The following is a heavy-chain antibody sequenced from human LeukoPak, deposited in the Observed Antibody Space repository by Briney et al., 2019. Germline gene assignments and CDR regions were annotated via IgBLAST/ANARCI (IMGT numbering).Heavy chain of an antibody. D-gene: IGHD3-22*01. CDR2: INPNGGST. V-gene: IGHV1-46*01. J-gene: IGHJ4*02. Sequence: ASVKVSCKASGYTFTRYYMHWVRQAPGQGLEWMGIINPNGGSTSYAQKFQGRVTLTSDTSTSTVYMELSSLRSEDTAVYYCAKPRHTVYYYDSSGYHPSPYYFDYWGQGTLVTVSS. CDR3: AKPRHTVYYYDSSGYHPSPYYFDY. CDR1: GYTFTRYY.